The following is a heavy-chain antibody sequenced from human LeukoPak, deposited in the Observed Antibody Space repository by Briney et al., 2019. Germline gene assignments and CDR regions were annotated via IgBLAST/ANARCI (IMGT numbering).Heavy chain of an antibody. Sequence: GGSLGLSCAASGFTFSGSAMHWVRQASGKGLEWVGRIRSKANSYATAYAASVKGRFTISRDDSKNTAYLQMNSLKTEDTAVYYCTSLKGSSGYESDYWGQGTLVTVSS. CDR2: IRSKANSYAT. CDR3: TSLKGSSGYESDY. CDR1: GFTFSGSA. V-gene: IGHV3-73*01. D-gene: IGHD3-22*01. J-gene: IGHJ4*02.